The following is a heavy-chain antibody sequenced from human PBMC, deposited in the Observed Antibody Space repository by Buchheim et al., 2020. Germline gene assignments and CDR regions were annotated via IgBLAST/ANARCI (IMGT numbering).Heavy chain of an antibody. D-gene: IGHD5-24*01. CDR2: INPSGGST. CDR3: AREASEMATVRTPFDS. Sequence: QVQLVQSGAEVKKPGASVKVSCEASGYTFTIYYLHWVRQAPGQGLEWMGVINPSGGSTSYAQKFQGRLTMTRDPSTNTVYMALSSLRSEDTALYYCAREASEMATVRTPFDSWGQGTL. CDR1: GYTFTIYY. V-gene: IGHV1-46*01. J-gene: IGHJ4*02.